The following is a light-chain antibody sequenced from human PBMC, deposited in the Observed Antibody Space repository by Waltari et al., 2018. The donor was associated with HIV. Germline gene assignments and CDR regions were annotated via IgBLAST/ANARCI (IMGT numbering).Light chain of an antibody. CDR3: QQAESFPHT. J-gene: IGKJ4*01. V-gene: IGKV1-12*01. CDR1: KKIGTY. Sequence: SVGDGVTITCRANKKIGTYLAWYQQKLGRAPQLLIYSASRLQDGVPPRFSGSGSGTNFTLTITNLQPEDFATYYCQQAESFPHTFGGGTDV. CDR2: SAS.